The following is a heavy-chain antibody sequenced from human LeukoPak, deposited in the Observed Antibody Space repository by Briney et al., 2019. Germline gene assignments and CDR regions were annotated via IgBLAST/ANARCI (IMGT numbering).Heavy chain of an antibody. Sequence: SETLSLTCAVYGGSFSGYYWSWIRQPPGKGLEWIGEINHSGSTNYNPSLKSRVTISVDTSKNQFSLQLNSVTPEDTAVYYCARGVPISTMVRGVIIENWFDPWGQGTLVTVSS. D-gene: IGHD3-10*01. J-gene: IGHJ5*02. CDR2: INHSGST. V-gene: IGHV4-34*01. CDR3: ARGVPISTMVRGVIIENWFDP. CDR1: GGSFSGYY.